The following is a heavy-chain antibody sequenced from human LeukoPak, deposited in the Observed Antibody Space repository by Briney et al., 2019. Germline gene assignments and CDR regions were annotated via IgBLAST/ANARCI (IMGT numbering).Heavy chain of an antibody. J-gene: IGHJ4*02. CDR2: IRSDGSYK. D-gene: IGHD3-22*01. CDR1: GFTFSSYG. CDR3: ASPDYYDSSGYYY. V-gene: IGHV3-30*02. Sequence: GGSLRLSCAASGFTFSSYGMHWVRQAPGKGLEWVAFIRSDGSYKYYADSVKGRFTISRDNSKNTLYLQMNSLRAEDTAVYYCASPDYYDSSGYYYWGQGTLVTVSS.